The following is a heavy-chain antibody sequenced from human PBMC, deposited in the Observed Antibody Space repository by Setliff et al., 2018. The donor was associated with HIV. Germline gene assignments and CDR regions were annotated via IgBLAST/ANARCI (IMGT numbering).Heavy chain of an antibody. V-gene: IGHV4-30-4*08. CDR3: ARGEPVDILTGYFDY. D-gene: IGHD3-9*01. J-gene: IGHJ4*02. CDR2: IYYSGSS. CDR1: GGSINSGGYY. Sequence: SETLSLTCTVSGGSINSGGYYWTWIRQRPGKGLEWIGYIYYSGSSYYNPSLKSRVTISVDTSKRQFSLKMSSVTAADTAVYYCARGEPVDILTGYFDYWGQGTLVTVSS.